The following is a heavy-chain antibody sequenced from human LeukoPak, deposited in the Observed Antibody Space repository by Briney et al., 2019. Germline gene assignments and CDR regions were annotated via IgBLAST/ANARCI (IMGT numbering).Heavy chain of an antibody. CDR1: GYTFTGYY. CDR2: INPSSGGT. CDR3: ARVREDSSSWYSDY. V-gene: IGHV1-2*02. J-gene: IGHJ4*02. D-gene: IGHD6-13*01. Sequence: ASVKVSCKASGYTFTGYYMHWVRQAPGQGLEWMGWINPSSGGTNYAQKFQGRVTMTRDTSISTAYMELSRLRSDDTAVYYCARVREDSSSWYSDYWGQGTLVTVSS.